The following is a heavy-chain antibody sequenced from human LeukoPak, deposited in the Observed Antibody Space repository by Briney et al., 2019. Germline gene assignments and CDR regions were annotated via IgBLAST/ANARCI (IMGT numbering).Heavy chain of an antibody. CDR3: AKATRRQYYYDSSGHPPLY. CDR2: ISYDGSNK. Sequence: QPGGPLRLSCAASGFTLSSYGMHWVRQAPGKGLEWVAVISYDGSNKYYADSVKGRFTISRDNSKNTLYLQMNSLRAEDTAVYYCAKATRRQYYYDSSGHPPLYWGQGTLVTVSS. J-gene: IGHJ4*02. D-gene: IGHD3-22*01. CDR1: GFTLSSYG. V-gene: IGHV3-30*18.